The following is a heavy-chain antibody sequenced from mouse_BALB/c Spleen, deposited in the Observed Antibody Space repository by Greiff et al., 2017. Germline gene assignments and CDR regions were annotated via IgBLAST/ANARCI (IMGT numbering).Heavy chain of an antibody. CDR3: ARFLGRGYYYAMDY. CDR1: GYTFTSYW. D-gene: IGHD4-1*01. V-gene: IGHV1-7*01. CDR2: INPSTGYT. Sequence: QVQLQQSGAELAKPGASVKMSCKASGYTFTSYWMHWVKQRPGQGLEWIGYINPSTGYTEYNQKFKDKATLTADKSSSTAYMQLSSLTSEDSAVYYCARFLGRGYYYAMDYWGQGTSVTVSS. J-gene: IGHJ4*01.